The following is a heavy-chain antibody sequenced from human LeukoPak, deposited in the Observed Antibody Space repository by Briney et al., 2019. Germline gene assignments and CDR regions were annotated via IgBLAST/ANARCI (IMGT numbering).Heavy chain of an antibody. D-gene: IGHD6-13*01. J-gene: IGHJ4*02. CDR3: ARAIAAAGLNYFDY. V-gene: IGHV3-48*04. CDR2: ISSSSSTI. Sequence: GGSLRLSCAASGFTFSSYSMNWVRQAPGKGLEWVSYISSSSSTIYYADSVKGRFTISRDNAKNSLYLQMNSLRAEDTAVYYCARAIAAAGLNYFDYWGQGTLVTVSS. CDR1: GFTFSSYS.